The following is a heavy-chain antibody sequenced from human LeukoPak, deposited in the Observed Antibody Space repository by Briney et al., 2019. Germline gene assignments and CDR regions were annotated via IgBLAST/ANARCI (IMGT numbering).Heavy chain of an antibody. CDR3: AREGEVGKYGDLRQVDY. J-gene: IGHJ4*02. CDR2: TYYKSKWYR. CDR1: GDSVFSNNAA. D-gene: IGHD2-21*02. Sequence: SQTLSLTCDISGDSVFSNNAAWTWIRQSPSRGLEWLGRTYYKSKWYREYAVSLQGRIIINPDTSKNQISLHLSFVTPDDTAIYYCAREGEVGKYGDLRQVDYWGQGTQVTVSS. V-gene: IGHV6-1*01.